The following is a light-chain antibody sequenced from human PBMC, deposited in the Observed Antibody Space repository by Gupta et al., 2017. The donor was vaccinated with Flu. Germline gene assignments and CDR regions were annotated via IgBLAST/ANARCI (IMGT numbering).Light chain of an antibody. Sequence: QSALTQPASVSGSPGQSITISCTGTSRDVGTHNYVSWYQPQPGKAPKLMIYEVNNRPSGVSNRFSGSKSGNTASLTISGLQAEDEADYYCSSYRNSGTPWVFGGGTRVTVL. J-gene: IGLJ3*02. V-gene: IGLV2-14*01. CDR1: SRDVGTHNY. CDR2: EVN. CDR3: SSYRNSGTPWV.